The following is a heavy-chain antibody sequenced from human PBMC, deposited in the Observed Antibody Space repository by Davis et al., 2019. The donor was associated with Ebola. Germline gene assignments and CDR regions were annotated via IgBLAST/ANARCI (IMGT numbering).Heavy chain of an antibody. J-gene: IGHJ6*02. CDR1: GDTVSSIDGA. D-gene: IGHD6-19*01. Sequence: HSQTLSLTCDTSGDTVSSIDGAWNWIRQSPSRGLEWLGRTYYNSKWYNDYAVSVKSRISINPDTSKNQFSLQLNSVTPEDTAVYYCARRWLASGMDVWGQGTTVTVSS. CDR2: TYYNSKWYN. CDR3: ARRWLASGMDV. V-gene: IGHV6-1*01.